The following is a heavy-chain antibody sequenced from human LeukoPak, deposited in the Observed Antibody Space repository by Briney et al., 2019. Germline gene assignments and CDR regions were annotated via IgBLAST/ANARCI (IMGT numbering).Heavy chain of an antibody. D-gene: IGHD2-21*01. CDR1: GDSVSSNSAA. CDR3: ARDYCGDGCYSHAFDI. CDR2: TYYRSKWYN. J-gene: IGHJ3*02. V-gene: IGHV6-1*01. Sequence: SQTLSLTCVISGDSVSSNSAAWNWIRQSPSRGLEWLGRTYYRSKWYNDYVVSVKSRITINPDTSKNQFSLQLNSVTPEDTAVYYCARDYCGDGCYSHAFDIWGQGTMVTVSS.